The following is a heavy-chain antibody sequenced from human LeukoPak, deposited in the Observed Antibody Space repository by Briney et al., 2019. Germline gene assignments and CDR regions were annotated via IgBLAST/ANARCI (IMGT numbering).Heavy chain of an antibody. D-gene: IGHD1-26*01. J-gene: IGHJ4*02. V-gene: IGHV3-23*01. CDR1: GFTFSSYG. CDR2: ISGSGGST. CDR3: ASRVLGATNPFDY. Sequence: PGGSLRLSCAASGFTFSSYGMSWVRQAPGKGLEWVSAISGSGGSTYYADSVKGRFTISRDNSKNTLYLQMNSLRVEGTAVYYCASRVLGATNPFDYWGQGTLVTVSS.